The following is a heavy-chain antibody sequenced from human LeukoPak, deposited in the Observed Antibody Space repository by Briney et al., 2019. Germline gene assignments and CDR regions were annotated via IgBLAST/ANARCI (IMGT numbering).Heavy chain of an antibody. CDR2: IYPGDSDT. CDR1: GYSFTSYW. Sequence: GESLKISCKGSGYSFTSYWIGWVRQMPGKGLEWMGIIYPGDSDTRYSPSFQGQVTISADKSISTAYLQWSSLKASDTAMYYCVRRRDGYNDIGYFDYWGQGTLVTVSS. V-gene: IGHV5-51*01. CDR3: VRRRDGYNDIGYFDY. D-gene: IGHD5-24*01. J-gene: IGHJ4*02.